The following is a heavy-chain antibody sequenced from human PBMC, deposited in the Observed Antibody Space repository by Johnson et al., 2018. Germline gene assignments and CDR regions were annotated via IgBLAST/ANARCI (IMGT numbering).Heavy chain of an antibody. Sequence: QVQLVQSGGGVVQPGRSXRLSCAASGFTFSTHGMLWVRQARGKGLEWASSRWYDGSNQYYTDSVKGRFTVSRDNSKHTLYLQRNSLRVEDTAVYFCARRIVPPTNYGLDVWGQGTTVTVSS. V-gene: IGHV3-33*01. D-gene: IGHD1-26*01. J-gene: IGHJ6*02. CDR2: RWYDGSNQ. CDR3: ARRIVPPTNYGLDV. CDR1: GFTFSTHG.